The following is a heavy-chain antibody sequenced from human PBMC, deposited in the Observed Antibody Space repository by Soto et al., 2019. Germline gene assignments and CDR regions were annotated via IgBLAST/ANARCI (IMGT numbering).Heavy chain of an antibody. V-gene: IGHV3-23*01. CDR2: ISGSGGST. CDR3: AKSLLLFGEAQYYYYYMDV. CDR1: GFTFSSYA. Sequence: GGSLRLSCAASGFTFSSYAMSWVRQAPGKGLEWVSAISGSGGSTYYADSVKGRFTISRDNSKNTLYLQMNSLRAEDTAVYYCAKSLLLFGEAQYYYYYMDVWGKGTTVTVSS. J-gene: IGHJ6*03. D-gene: IGHD3-10*01.